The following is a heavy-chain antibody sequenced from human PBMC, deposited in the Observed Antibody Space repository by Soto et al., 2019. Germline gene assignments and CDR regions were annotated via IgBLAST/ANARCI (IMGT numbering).Heavy chain of an antibody. V-gene: IGHV1-18*01. J-gene: IGHJ4*02. Sequence: QVQLMQSGTEVAKPGASVKVSCKTSGKTVGTYGLSWVRQAPGQGREWMGWIVGDSGATIYAQKFQGRVTMYTDTSTNTAYMELRSLTSDASALYYCARVEGYGSGSRRFDTWGQGTLVSVSS. CDR1: GKTVGTYG. CDR2: IVGDSGAT. D-gene: IGHD3-10*01. CDR3: ARVEGYGSGSRRFDT.